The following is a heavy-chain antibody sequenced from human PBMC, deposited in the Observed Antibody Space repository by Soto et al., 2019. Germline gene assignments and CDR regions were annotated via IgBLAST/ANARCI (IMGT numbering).Heavy chain of an antibody. CDR2: INSDGSST. V-gene: IGHV3-74*01. J-gene: IGHJ4*02. CDR1: GFTFSSYW. Sequence: EVQLMESGGGLVQPGGSLRLSCAASGFTFSSYWMHWVRQAPGKGPVWVSRINSDGSSTTYADSVKGRFTISRDNAKNTLYLQMTSLRAEDTAVYYCVRGEGGWETYWGQGTLVTVSS. CDR3: VRGEGGWETY. D-gene: IGHD6-19*01.